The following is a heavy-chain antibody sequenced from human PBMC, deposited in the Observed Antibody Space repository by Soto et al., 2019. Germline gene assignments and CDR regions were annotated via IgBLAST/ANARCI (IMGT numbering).Heavy chain of an antibody. J-gene: IGHJ4*02. V-gene: IGHV4-34*01. CDR3: ARGGFVVVPAAMRRFDY. CDR2: INHSGST. CDR1: GGSFSGYY. Sequence: QVQLQQWGAGLLKPSETLSLTCAVYGGSFSGYYWSWIRQPPGKGLEWIGEINHSGSTNYNPSLKSRVTISVDPSKNQFSLKLSSVTAADTAVYYCARGGFVVVPAAMRRFDYWGQGTLVTVSS. D-gene: IGHD2-2*01.